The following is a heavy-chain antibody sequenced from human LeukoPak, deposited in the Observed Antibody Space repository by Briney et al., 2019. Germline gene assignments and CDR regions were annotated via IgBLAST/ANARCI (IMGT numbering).Heavy chain of an antibody. V-gene: IGHV4-61*02. J-gene: IGHJ4*02. CDR2: IYTSGST. Sequence: SQTLSLTCTVSGGSISSGSYYWSWIRQPAGKGLEWIGRIYTSGSTNYNPSLKSRVTISVDTSKNQFSLKLSSVTAADTAVYYCATHGAFRGSYYVFDYWGQGTLVTVSS. D-gene: IGHD1-26*01. CDR1: GGSISSGSYY. CDR3: ATHGAFRGSYYVFDY.